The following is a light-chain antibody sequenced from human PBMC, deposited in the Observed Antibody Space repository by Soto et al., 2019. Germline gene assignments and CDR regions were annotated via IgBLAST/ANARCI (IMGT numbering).Light chain of an antibody. V-gene: IGLV3-1*01. CDR3: QAWDSSTSNV. J-gene: IGLJ1*01. CDR1: KLGDKY. CDR2: QDS. Sequence: SYELTQPPSVSVSPGQTASITCSGDKLGDKYACWYQQKPGQSPVLVIYQDSKRPSGIPERFSGSNSGNTATLTISGTHAWDEADYYCQAWDSSTSNVFGTGTKLTVL.